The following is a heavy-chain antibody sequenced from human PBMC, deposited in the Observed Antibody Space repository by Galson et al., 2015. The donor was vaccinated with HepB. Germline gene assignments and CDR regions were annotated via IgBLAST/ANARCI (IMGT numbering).Heavy chain of an antibody. J-gene: IGHJ4*02. CDR1: GFTVSLNY. CDR3: ARLEVGDFRGGSDSFDY. Sequence: SLRLSCAASGFTVSLNYMNWVRQAPGKGLEWVSAINAGGTTTYADSVKGRFTISRDRSKNTVYLQMNSLRAEDTALYYCARLEVGDFRGGSDSFDYWGQGTLVTVSS. CDR2: INAGGTT. D-gene: IGHD3-3*01. V-gene: IGHV3-66*02.